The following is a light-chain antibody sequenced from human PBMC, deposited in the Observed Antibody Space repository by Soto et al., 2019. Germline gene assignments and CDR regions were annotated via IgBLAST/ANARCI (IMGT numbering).Light chain of an antibody. Sequence: QSALTRPASVSVSPGQSITISCTGTSSDVGGYNYVSWYQQHPGNAPRLMIYEVNNRPSGVPNRFSGSKSGNTASLTISGLQAEDEADYYCSSKTSSRTPFVFGTGTKVTVL. J-gene: IGLJ1*01. CDR3: SSKTSSRTPFV. CDR2: EVN. V-gene: IGLV2-14*01. CDR1: SSDVGGYNY.